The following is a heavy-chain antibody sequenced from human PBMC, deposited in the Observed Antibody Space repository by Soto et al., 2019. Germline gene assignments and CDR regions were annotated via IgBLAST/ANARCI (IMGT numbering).Heavy chain of an antibody. D-gene: IGHD2-21*02. CDR3: ANEGQLLVVTAMTFDESFHT. J-gene: IGHJ1*01. Sequence: LRLSCAASVFTFSSFALSWGRQAPGKGLERVSAISGSGTFTYYADSVKGRFTVSRDNSKSTLFLQMNSLRADDTAVYYCANEGQLLVVTAMTFDESFHTWGQGILVTVSS. V-gene: IGHV3-23*01. CDR1: VFTFSSFA. CDR2: ISGSGTFT.